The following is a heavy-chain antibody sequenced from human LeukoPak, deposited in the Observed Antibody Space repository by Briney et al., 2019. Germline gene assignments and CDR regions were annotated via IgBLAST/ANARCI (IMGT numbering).Heavy chain of an antibody. CDR1: GFTFSDYY. D-gene: IGHD1-7*01. CDR3: ARESVRNYVGMGAFDI. Sequence: GGSLRLSCVASGFTFSDYYMSWIRQAPGKGLEWVSYIASTGTLVDYEDSVKGRFTISRDNAKNSLYLQMNSLRVEDTAVYYCARESVRNYVGMGAFDIWGQGTMVTVSS. CDR2: IASTGTLV. J-gene: IGHJ3*02. V-gene: IGHV3-11*04.